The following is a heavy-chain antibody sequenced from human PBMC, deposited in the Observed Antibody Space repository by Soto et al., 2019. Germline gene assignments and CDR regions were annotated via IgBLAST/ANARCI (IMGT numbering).Heavy chain of an antibody. J-gene: IGHJ2*01. CDR1: GFTVSSNY. CDR2: IHAGGST. V-gene: IGHV3-53*01. CDR3: ARDVVRSFPLERWYFDL. Sequence: EVQLVESGGGLIQPGGSLRLSCAVSGFTVSSNYMSWVRQAPGKGLDWVSIIHAGGSTDYADSVKGRFTISRDNSKNTLYLQMNSLRAEDTAVYYCARDVVRSFPLERWYFDLWGRGTLVTVSS.